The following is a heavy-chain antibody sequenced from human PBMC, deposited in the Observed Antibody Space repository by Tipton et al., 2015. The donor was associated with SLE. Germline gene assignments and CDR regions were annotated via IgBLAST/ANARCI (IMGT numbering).Heavy chain of an antibody. Sequence: TLSLTCTVSGASIRSYYWSWIRQPPGKGLEWIGNIYNSGSTNYNPSLKSRVTMSLDTSKNQFSLKLSSVTAADTAVYYCARDSLSGDNLFDPWGQGTLVTVSS. CDR1: GASIRSYY. D-gene: IGHD1-1*01. CDR3: ARDSLSGDNLFDP. J-gene: IGHJ5*02. V-gene: IGHV4-59*01. CDR2: IYNSGST.